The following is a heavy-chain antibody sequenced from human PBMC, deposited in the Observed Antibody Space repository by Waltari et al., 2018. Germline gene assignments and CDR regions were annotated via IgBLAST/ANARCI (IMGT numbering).Heavy chain of an antibody. V-gene: IGHV3-30*02. CDR1: GFTFSAYA. CDR3: ARERRGYYAEY. Sequence: QVQLAESGGGVVQPGGSLRLSCAASGFTFSAYARHWVRQAPGKGLEWVTLITDDGSKKYYADSVKCRFTISRDDSKNTLHLQMNSLGDEDTAIYYCARERRGYYAEYWGQGTLVTVSS. CDR2: ITDDGSKK. J-gene: IGHJ4*02.